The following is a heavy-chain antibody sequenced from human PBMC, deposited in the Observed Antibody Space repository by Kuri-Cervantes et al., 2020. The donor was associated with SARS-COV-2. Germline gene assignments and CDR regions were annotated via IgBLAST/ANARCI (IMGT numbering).Heavy chain of an antibody. V-gene: IGHV3-21*01. Sequence: GGSLRLSCAASGFTLSSYNMSWVRQAPGKGLEWVSSISSRSTYIYYADSVRGRFTISRDNAKNSLYLQMNSLRAEDTAVYYCAREGLAVAGTVDYWGQGTLVTVSS. CDR2: ISSRSTYI. CDR3: AREGLAVAGTVDY. D-gene: IGHD6-19*01. CDR1: GFTLSSYN. J-gene: IGHJ4*02.